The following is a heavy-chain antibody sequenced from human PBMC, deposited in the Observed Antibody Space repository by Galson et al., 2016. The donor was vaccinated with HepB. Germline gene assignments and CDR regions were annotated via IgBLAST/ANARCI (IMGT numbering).Heavy chain of an antibody. Sequence: SLRLSCAASGFTFSSYGMHWVRQAPGKGLEWVAVISYDGSNKYYADSVKGRFTISRDNSKNTLYLQMNSLRAEDTAVYYCAKDGLRWFGGGRVDYWGQGSLVTVSS. V-gene: IGHV3-30*18. D-gene: IGHD3-10*01. J-gene: IGHJ4*02. CDR3: AKDGLRWFGGGRVDY. CDR2: ISYDGSNK. CDR1: GFTFSSYG.